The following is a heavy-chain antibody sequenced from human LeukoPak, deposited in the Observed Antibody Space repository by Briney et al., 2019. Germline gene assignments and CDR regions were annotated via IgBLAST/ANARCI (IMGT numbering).Heavy chain of an antibody. CDR1: GYTFTGYY. CDR2: INPNSGGT. V-gene: IGHV1-2*02. D-gene: IGHD2-8*01. CDR3: ARVGYCTNGLCYTGSAP. Sequence: GASVKVSCKASGYTFTGYYMHWVRQAPGQGLEWMGWINPNSGGTNYAQKFQGRVTMTRDTSISTAYMELSRLRSDDTAVYYCARVGYCTNGLCYTGSAPWGQGPLVTVSS. J-gene: IGHJ5*02.